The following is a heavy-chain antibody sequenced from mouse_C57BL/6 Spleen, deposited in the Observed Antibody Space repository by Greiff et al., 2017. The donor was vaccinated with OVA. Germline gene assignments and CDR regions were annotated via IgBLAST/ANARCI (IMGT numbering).Heavy chain of an antibody. CDR3: AREAPTGTGFAY. V-gene: IGHV1-82*01. CDR2: IYPGDGDT. CDR1: GYAFSSSW. D-gene: IGHD4-1*02. J-gene: IGHJ3*01. Sequence: VQLQQSGPELVKPGASVKISCKASGYAFSSSWMNWVKQRPGKGLEWIGRIYPGDGDTNYNGKFKGKATLTADKSSSTAYMQLSSLTSEDSAVYFCAREAPTGTGFAYWGQGTLVTVSA.